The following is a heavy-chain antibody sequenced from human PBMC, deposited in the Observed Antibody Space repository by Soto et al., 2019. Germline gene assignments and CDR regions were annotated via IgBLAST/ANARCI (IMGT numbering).Heavy chain of an antibody. V-gene: IGHV4-34*01. CDR2: INHSGST. CDR1: GGSFSGYY. CDR3: AREVGPYSSSSHRMDV. Sequence: PSETLSLTCAVYGGSFSGYYWSWIRQPPGKGLEWIGEINHSGSTNYNPSLKSRVTISVDTSKNQFSLKLSSVTAADTAVYYCAREVGPYSSSSHRMDVWGAGTTVPVSP. J-gene: IGHJ6*04. D-gene: IGHD6-6*01.